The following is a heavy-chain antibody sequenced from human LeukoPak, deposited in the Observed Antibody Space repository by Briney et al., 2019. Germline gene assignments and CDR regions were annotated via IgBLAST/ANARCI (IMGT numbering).Heavy chain of an antibody. D-gene: IGHD3-10*01. Sequence: GESLKISCKGSGYSFTSYWIVWVRQMPGKGLEWMGIIYPGDSDTRYSPSFQGQVTISADKSISTAYLQWSSLKASDAAMYYCARQASLFYYGSGSSPWYFDYWGQGTLVTVSS. CDR1: GYSFTSYW. CDR2: IYPGDSDT. CDR3: ARQASLFYYGSGSSPWYFDY. V-gene: IGHV5-51*01. J-gene: IGHJ4*02.